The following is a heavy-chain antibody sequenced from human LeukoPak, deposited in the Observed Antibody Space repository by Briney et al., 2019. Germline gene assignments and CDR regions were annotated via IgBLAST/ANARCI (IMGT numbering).Heavy chain of an antibody. V-gene: IGHV4-31*03. CDR1: GGSISSGGYY. CDR3: ARDSYDSSGYTFDY. Sequence: SQTLFLTCTVSGGSISSGGYYWSWIRQHPGKGLEWIGYIYYSGSTYYNPSLKSRVTISVDTSKNQFSLKLSSVTAADTAVYYCARDSYDSSGYTFDYWGQGTLVTVSS. J-gene: IGHJ4*02. CDR2: IYYSGST. D-gene: IGHD3-22*01.